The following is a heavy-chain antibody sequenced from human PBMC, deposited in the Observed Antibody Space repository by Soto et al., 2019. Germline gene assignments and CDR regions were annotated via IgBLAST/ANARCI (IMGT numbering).Heavy chain of an antibody. CDR1: EFSFRSYW. Sequence: GGSLRLSCAASEFSFRSYWMTLVRQAPGKGLEWVALMNDDGSQKYYVGSVKGRFIISRDNAKDSVYMQMDSLRAGDTAVYFCARVGRYAWDFDHWGLGTLVTVSS. J-gene: IGHJ4*02. V-gene: IGHV3-7*01. CDR2: MNDDGSQK. CDR3: ARVGRYAWDFDH. D-gene: IGHD2-2*01.